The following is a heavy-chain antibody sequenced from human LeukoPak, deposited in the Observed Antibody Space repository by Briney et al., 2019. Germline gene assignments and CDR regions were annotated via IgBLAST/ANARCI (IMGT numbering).Heavy chain of an antibody. V-gene: IGHV4-59*01. J-gene: IGHJ4*02. CDR1: GGSISSDY. CDR2: IYYSGST. CDR3: ARAMRGYSDY. Sequence: SETLSLTCSVSGGSISSDYWSWIRQPPGKGLEWTGDIYYSGSTNYNPSLKSRVTISEDTSKNQFSLNLTSVTAADTAVYYCARAMRGYSDYWGQGTLVTVSS.